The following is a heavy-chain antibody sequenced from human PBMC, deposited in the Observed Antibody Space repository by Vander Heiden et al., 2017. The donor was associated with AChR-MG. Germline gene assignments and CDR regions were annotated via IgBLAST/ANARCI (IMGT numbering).Heavy chain of an antibody. V-gene: IGHV4-59*01. CDR1: GGSISSYY. Sequence: QVQLQESGPGLVKPSETLSLTCTVSGGSISSYYWSLIRQPPGKGLEWIGYIYYSGSTNYNPSLKSRVTISVDTSKNQFSLKLSSVTAADTAVYYCARGGDGYNYNAFDIWGQGTMVTVSS. J-gene: IGHJ3*02. CDR2: IYYSGST. D-gene: IGHD5-12*01. CDR3: ARGGDGYNYNAFDI.